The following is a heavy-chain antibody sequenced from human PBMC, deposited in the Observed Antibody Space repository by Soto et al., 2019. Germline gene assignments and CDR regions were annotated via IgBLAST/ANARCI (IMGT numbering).Heavy chain of an antibody. CDR3: AKDIYSSSSGQDY. D-gene: IGHD6-6*01. CDR1: GFTFDDYA. V-gene: IGHV3-9*01. CDR2: ISWNGGNI. Sequence: EVQLVESGGVLVQPGRSLRLSCAASGFTFDDYAMHWVRQAPGKGLEWVSGISWNGGNIGYADSVKGRFTISRDNAKNSLFLQMNSLRADDTALYFCAKDIYSSSSGQDYWGQGTPVTVSS. J-gene: IGHJ4*02.